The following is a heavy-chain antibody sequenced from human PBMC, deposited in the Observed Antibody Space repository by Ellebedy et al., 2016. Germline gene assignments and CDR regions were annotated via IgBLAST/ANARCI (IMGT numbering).Heavy chain of an antibody. CDR1: GFTFSSHG. CDR3: ARDMGHGDYMVPGF. D-gene: IGHD4-17*01. V-gene: IGHV3-21*01. Sequence: GGSLRLXXTASGFTFSSHGMSWVRQAPGKGLEWVSSITSGSNNIYYRDSVRGRFTISRDNAENSLFLQMNSLRAEDTAVYYCARDMGHGDYMVPGFWGQGTLVTVS. CDR2: ITSGSNNI. J-gene: IGHJ4*02.